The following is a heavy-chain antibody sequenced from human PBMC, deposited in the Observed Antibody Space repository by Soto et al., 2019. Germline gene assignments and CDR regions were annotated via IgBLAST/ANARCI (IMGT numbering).Heavy chain of an antibody. CDR1: GFLVNSAY. CDR3: ARSGYSFAWGY. J-gene: IGHJ4*02. Sequence: EVQLVESGGGFIPPGGSLRLSCAASGFLVNSAYMTWVRQAPGKGLEWLSMINSDGSTLYAESVKGRFTISRDNSKNRLDLQTNSLRAEDTAMYYCARSGYSFAWGYWGQGTLVIVTS. D-gene: IGHD5-18*01. V-gene: IGHV3-53*01. CDR2: INSDGST.